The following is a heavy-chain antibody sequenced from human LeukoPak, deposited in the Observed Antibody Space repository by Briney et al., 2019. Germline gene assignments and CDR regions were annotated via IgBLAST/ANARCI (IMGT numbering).Heavy chain of an antibody. V-gene: IGHV3-11*04. CDR2: ISSSGTTI. Sequence: PGGSLRLSCAASGFTFSDYYMSWIRQAPGKGLEWVSYISSSGTTIYYVDSVKGRFTISRDNAKNSLYLQMNSLRAEDTAVYYCARAGNPNFWSGYYGFDPWGQGTLVTVSS. D-gene: IGHD3-3*01. CDR3: ARAGNPNFWSGYYGFDP. J-gene: IGHJ5*02. CDR1: GFTFSDYY.